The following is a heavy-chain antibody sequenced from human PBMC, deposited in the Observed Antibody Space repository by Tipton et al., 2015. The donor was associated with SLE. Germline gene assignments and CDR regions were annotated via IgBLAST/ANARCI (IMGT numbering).Heavy chain of an antibody. D-gene: IGHD3-22*01. CDR3: ARASHYYDSSGYYPGAFDI. J-gene: IGHJ3*02. CDR1: GGSISSYY. Sequence: TLSLTCTVSGGSISSYYWSWIRQPPGKGLEWIGYIYYSGSTNYNPSLKSRVTISVDTSKNQFSLKLSSVTAADTAVYYCARASHYYDSSGYYPGAFDIWGQGTMVTVS. V-gene: IGHV4-59*01. CDR2: IYYSGST.